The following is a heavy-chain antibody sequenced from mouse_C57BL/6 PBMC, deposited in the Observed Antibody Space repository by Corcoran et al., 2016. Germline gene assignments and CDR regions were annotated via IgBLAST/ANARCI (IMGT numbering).Heavy chain of an antibody. J-gene: IGHJ4*01. CDR2: INPYNGGT. CDR1: GYTFTDYY. Sequence: EVQLQQSGPVLVKPGASVKMSCKASGYTFTDYYMNWVKQSHGKSLEWIGVINPYNGGTSYNQKFKGKATLTVDKSSSTAYMELNSLTSEDSAVYYCARDYGRSYDAMDYWGQGTSVTVSS. CDR3: ARDYGRSYDAMDY. V-gene: IGHV1-19*01. D-gene: IGHD1-1*01.